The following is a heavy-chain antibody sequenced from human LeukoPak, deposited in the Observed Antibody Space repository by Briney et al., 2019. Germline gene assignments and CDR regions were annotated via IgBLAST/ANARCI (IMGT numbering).Heavy chain of an antibody. CDR3: ARIAPAASNYYDY. CDR2: INPNSGGT. Sequence: GASAKVSCKASGYTFTGYYMHWVRQAPGQGLEWMGWINPNSGGTNYAQKFQGRVTMTRDTSISTAYMELSRLRSDDTAVYYCARIAPAASNYYDYWGQGTLVTVSS. V-gene: IGHV1-2*02. J-gene: IGHJ4*02. CDR1: GYTFTGYY. D-gene: IGHD2-2*01.